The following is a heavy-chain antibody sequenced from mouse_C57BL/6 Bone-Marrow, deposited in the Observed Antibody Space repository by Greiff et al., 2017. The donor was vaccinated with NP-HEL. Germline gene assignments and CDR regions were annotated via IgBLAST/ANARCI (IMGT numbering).Heavy chain of an antibody. CDR3: ARDYGNYRYFDV. D-gene: IGHD2-1*01. CDR2: IDPSDSET. V-gene: IGHV1-52*01. J-gene: IGHJ1*03. CDR1: GYTFTSYW. Sequence: QVQLQQPGAELVRPGSSVKLSCKASGYTFTSYWMHWVKQRPIQGLEWIGNIDPSDSETHYNQKFKDKATLTVDKSSSTAYMQLSSLTSEGSAVYYCARDYGNYRYFDVWGTGTTVTVSS.